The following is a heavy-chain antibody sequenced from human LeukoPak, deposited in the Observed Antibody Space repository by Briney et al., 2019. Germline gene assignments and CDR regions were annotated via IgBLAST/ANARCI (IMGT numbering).Heavy chain of an antibody. V-gene: IGHV2-5*05. CDR1: GFSLTSDRVG. Sequence: SGPTLVKPTQTLTLTCNFSGFSLTSDRVGVGWIRQPPGKALEWLAIIYWDDDKRYGQSLKNRLTITKDTSKNHVVLTMTNVDPVDTATYYCAHGSTNIWLYYYDSWGPGTLVTVSS. D-gene: IGHD3-9*01. CDR3: AHGSTNIWLYYYDS. CDR2: IYWDDDK. J-gene: IGHJ4*02.